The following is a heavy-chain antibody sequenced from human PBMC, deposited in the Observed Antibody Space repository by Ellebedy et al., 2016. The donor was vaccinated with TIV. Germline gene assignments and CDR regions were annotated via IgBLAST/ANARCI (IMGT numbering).Heavy chain of an antibody. CDR1: GFTFSSYS. Sequence: GESLKISCAASGFTFSSYSIDWVRQAPGKGLGWVSSISPRSDYIYYRDSLKGRFTISRDNAKNSLYLQMDSLRAEDTAVYYCATLTGGGYGKYYFDYWGQGTLVTVSS. D-gene: IGHD1-26*01. V-gene: IGHV3-21*03. J-gene: IGHJ4*02. CDR3: ATLTGGGYGKYYFDY. CDR2: ISPRSDYI.